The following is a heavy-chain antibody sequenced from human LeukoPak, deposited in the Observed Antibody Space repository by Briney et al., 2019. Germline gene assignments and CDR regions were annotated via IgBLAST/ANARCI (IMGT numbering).Heavy chain of an antibody. CDR2: INHSGST. J-gene: IGHJ4*02. V-gene: IGHV4-34*01. Sequence: PSETLSLTCAVYGGSFSGYYWSWIRQPPGKGLEWIGEINHSGSTNYNPSLKSRVTISVDTSKNQFSLKLSSVTAADTAVYYCARGQGGSGSYYKASYDFDYWGQGTLVTVSS. CDR3: ARGQGGSGSYYKASYDFDY. CDR1: GGSFSGYY. D-gene: IGHD3-10*01.